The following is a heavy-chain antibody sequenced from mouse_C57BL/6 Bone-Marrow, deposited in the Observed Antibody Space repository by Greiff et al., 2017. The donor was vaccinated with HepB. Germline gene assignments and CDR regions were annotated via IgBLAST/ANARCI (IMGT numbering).Heavy chain of an antibody. J-gene: IGHJ3*01. CDR3: ARWGYDFFFAY. D-gene: IGHD2-12*01. CDR1: GYTFTDYY. V-gene: IGHV1-26*01. Sequence: EVQLQQSGPELVKPGASVKISCKASGYTFTDYYMNWVKQSHGKSLEWIGDINPNNGGTSYNQKFKGKATLTVDKSSSTAYMELRSLTSEDSAVYYCARWGYDFFFAYWGQGTLVTVSA. CDR2: INPNNGGT.